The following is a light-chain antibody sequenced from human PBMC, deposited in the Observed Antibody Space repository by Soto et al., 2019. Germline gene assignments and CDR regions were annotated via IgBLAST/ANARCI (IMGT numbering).Light chain of an antibody. J-gene: IGKJ1*01. CDR2: DAS. CDR1: QTVVRNY. CDR3: QQYDISPPWT. V-gene: IGKV3-20*01. Sequence: EIVLTQSPGTLSLSPGEKATLSCRASQTVVRNYLAWYQQNPGQAPRLLIYDASTRAAGIPDRFSGSGSGTDFTLTISRLEPEDFAVYYCQQYDISPPWTFGQGTKVESK.